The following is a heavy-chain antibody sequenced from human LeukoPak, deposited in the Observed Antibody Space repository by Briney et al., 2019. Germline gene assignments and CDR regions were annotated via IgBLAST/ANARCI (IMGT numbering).Heavy chain of an antibody. V-gene: IGHV4-61*02. D-gene: IGHD6-13*01. CDR1: GGSISRGSYY. J-gene: IGHJ4*02. Sequence: SETLSLTCTVSGGSISRGSYYWSWIRQPAGKGLEWIGRIYTSGSTNYNPSLKSRVTISVDTSKNQFSLKLSSVTAADTAVYYCARDPYSSSWFNSGTYWRQGTLVTVSS. CDR2: IYTSGST. CDR3: ARDPYSSSWFNSGTY.